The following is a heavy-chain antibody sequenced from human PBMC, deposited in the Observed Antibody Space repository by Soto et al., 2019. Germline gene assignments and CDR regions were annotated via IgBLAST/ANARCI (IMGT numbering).Heavy chain of an antibody. Sequence: PGGSLRLSCAASGFTFSSYGMHWVRQAPGKGLEWVAVISYDGSNKYYADSVKGRFTISRDNSKNTFYLQMNSLRGDDTALYYCARAIETAMDPCDYWGQGALVTVSS. CDR3: ARAIETAMDPCDY. D-gene: IGHD5-18*01. CDR1: GFTFSSYG. V-gene: IGHV3-30*03. J-gene: IGHJ4*02. CDR2: ISYDGSNK.